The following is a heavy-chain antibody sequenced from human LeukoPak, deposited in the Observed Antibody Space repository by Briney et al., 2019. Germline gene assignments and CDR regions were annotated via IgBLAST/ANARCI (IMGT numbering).Heavy chain of an antibody. CDR1: GFTFSSYP. D-gene: IGHD4-17*01. J-gene: IGHJ4*02. CDR3: AKGGSLTTVTHFDY. CDR2: IGTSNNYI. Sequence: GGSLRLSCAASGFTFSSYPLNWVRQAPGKGLQWVSSIGTSNNYIYYTDSVKGRFTISRDNAKNSLYLQMNSLRAEDTAVYYCAKGGSLTTVTHFDYWGQGTLVTVSS. V-gene: IGHV3-21*04.